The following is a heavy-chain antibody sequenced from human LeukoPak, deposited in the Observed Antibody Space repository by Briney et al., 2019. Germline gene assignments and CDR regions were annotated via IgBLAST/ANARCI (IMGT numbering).Heavy chain of an antibody. J-gene: IGHJ3*01. V-gene: IGHV3-23*01. Sequence: GGSLRLSCAASGFTVSSYGMTWVRQAPGKGLEGVSAFSATDGSAQYAESVKGRFTISRDNSKSSLYLQMNSLRDEDTAVYYCAKARIAAAGTGAFDVWGQGTMVTVSS. CDR2: FSATDGSA. D-gene: IGHD6-13*01. CDR3: AKARIAAAGTGAFDV. CDR1: GFTVSSYG.